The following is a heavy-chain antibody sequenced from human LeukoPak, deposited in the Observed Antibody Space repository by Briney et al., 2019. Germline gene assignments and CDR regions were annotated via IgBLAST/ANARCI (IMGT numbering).Heavy chain of an antibody. Sequence: ASVKVSCKASGYTFTSYGISWVRQAPGQGPEWMGWIAVYNGDTKFLQKFQGRVTLTTDTSTNTAYMELRSLTSDDTAVYYCARQAGYSTGWYGGYYFDHWGQGTPVTVSA. CDR2: IAVYNGDT. D-gene: IGHD6-19*01. J-gene: IGHJ4*02. CDR3: ARQAGYSTGWYGGYYFDH. V-gene: IGHV1-18*01. CDR1: GYTFTSYG.